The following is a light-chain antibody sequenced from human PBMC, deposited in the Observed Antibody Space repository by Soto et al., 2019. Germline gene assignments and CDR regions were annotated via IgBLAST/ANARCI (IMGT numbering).Light chain of an antibody. CDR2: RAS. CDR1: RDIGTW. CDR3: HRYETYPLA. J-gene: IGKJ4*01. V-gene: IGKV1-5*03. Sequence: TQMTQSPSTLSASVGDSVSITCRASRDIGTWLAWFQQKPGRAPNLLIYRASTLARGVPSRFSGSVSGTEFTLTISSLQPDHFATYYCHRYETYPLAFGGGTKVDIK.